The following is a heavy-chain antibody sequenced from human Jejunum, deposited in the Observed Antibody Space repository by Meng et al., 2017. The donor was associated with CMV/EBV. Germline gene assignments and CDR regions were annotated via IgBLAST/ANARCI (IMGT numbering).Heavy chain of an antibody. CDR2: ISGKGDNT. Sequence: SCAASGFTFTNYAMSWVRQAPGKGLEWVSVISGKGDNTYYADSVKGRFTISRDNSKNTVYLQMNSLRAEDTALYYCVRDGRGFDSWGQGTLVTVSS. J-gene: IGHJ4*02. CDR3: VRDGRGFDS. V-gene: IGHV3-23*01. CDR1: GFTFTNYA. D-gene: IGHD5-24*01.